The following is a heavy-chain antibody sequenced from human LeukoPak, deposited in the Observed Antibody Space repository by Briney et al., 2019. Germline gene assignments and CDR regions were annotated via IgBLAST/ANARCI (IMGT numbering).Heavy chain of an antibody. J-gene: IGHJ4*02. CDR3: ARDIGSSAGFDY. D-gene: IGHD6-13*01. Sequence: GGSLRLSCAASGFTFSRYNMNWVRQAPGKGLEWVSYISSSSSPIYYADSVKGRFSISRDNAKNSLYLQMNSLRAEDTAVYYCARDIGSSAGFDYWGQGTLVTVSS. CDR2: ISSSSSPI. CDR1: GFTFSRYN. V-gene: IGHV3-48*04.